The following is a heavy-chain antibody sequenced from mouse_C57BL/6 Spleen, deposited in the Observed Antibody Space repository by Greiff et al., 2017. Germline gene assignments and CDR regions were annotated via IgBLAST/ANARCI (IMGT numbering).Heavy chain of an antibody. CDR2: ILPGSGST. J-gene: IGHJ4*01. D-gene: IGHD1-1*01. CDR1: GYTFTGYW. V-gene: IGHV1-9*01. Sequence: QVQLKESGAELMKPGASVKLSCKATGYTFTGYWIEWVKQRPGHGLEWIGEILPGSGSTNYNEKFKGKATFTADTSSNTAYMQLSSLTTEDSAIYYCARPFITTVVDYYAMDDWGQGTSVTVSS. CDR3: ARPFITTVVDYYAMDD.